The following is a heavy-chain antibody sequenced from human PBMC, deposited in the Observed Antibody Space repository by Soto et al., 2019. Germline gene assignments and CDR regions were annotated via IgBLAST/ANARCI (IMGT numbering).Heavy chain of an antibody. CDR2: IYNSGTT. J-gene: IGHJ5*01. CDR3: ARQTTYSSSWYDY. V-gene: IGHV4-4*07. D-gene: IGHD6-13*01. CDR1: GGSISNYY. Sequence: PSETLSLTCTVSGGSISNYYWTWIRQPAGKGLEWIGRIYNSGTTNYNPSLKSRVTMSVETSKNQFSLKLSSVTAADTALYYCARQTTYSSSWYDYWGHGTLVTV.